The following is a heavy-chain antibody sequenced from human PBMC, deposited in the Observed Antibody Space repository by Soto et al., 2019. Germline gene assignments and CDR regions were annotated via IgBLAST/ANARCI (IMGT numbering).Heavy chain of an antibody. CDR2: VTGSGAGT. V-gene: IGHV3-23*01. CDR3: AKDNGYSSSPNYNYYYGLDV. J-gene: IGHJ6*02. CDR1: GFTFHYFA. D-gene: IGHD6-13*01. Sequence: GGSLRLSCAASGFTFHYFAMNWVRQAPGKGLEWVSTVTGSGAGTYYADSVKGRFTISRDNSNNTLYLQMNSLGAEDTAVYYCAKDNGYSSSPNYNYYYGLDVWGHGATVTVSS.